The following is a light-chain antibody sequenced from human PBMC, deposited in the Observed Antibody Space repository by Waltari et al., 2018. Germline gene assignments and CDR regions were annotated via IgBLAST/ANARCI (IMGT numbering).Light chain of an antibody. CDR2: GAS. Sequence: EIVMTQSPATLSVSPGERATLSCRASQNIYSKLAWYQQKPGQAPSLLIDGASNRATGIPARFSGSGSGTEFTLTISSLQSADSAVYYCQQYTNWPPMYSFGQGTKLEIK. J-gene: IGKJ2*01. CDR3: QQYTNWPPMYS. CDR1: QNIYSK. V-gene: IGKV3-15*01.